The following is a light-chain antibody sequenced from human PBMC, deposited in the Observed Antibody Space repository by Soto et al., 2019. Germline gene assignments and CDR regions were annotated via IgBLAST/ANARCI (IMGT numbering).Light chain of an antibody. CDR3: QQYNNWPRT. CDR2: GAS. CDR1: QSVSSN. V-gene: IGKV3-15*01. J-gene: IGKJ1*01. Sequence: EIVMTQSPATLSVSSGERATLSCRASQSVSSNLAWYQQKPGQAPRLLIYGASTRATGIPARFSGSGSGTEFTLTISSLQSEDFAVYSCQQYNNWPRTFGQGTKV.